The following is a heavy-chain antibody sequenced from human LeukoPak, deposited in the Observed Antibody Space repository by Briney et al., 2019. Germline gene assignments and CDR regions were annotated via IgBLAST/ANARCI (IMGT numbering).Heavy chain of an antibody. CDR2: INPSGGNT. D-gene: IGHD2-15*01. CDR3: ARVTLSEIVVFDI. CDR1: GYTFTSYY. J-gene: IGHJ3*02. Sequence: ASVKVSCKASGYTFTSYYMHWVRQAPGQGLEWMGIINPSGGNTSYAQKLQGRVTMTTETSTSTAYMELRSLRSDDTAVYYCARVTLSEIVVFDIWGQGTMVTVSS. V-gene: IGHV1-46*01.